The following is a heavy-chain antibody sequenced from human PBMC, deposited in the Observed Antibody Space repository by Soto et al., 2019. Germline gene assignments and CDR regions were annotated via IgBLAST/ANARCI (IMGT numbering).Heavy chain of an antibody. CDR2: IIPIFGTE. V-gene: IGHV1-69*01. CDR3: AGRIHTSADSLRAFDI. D-gene: IGHD3-22*01. CDR1: GGTFSSYA. Sequence: QVQLVQSGAEVKKPGSSVKVSCKASGGTFSSYAISWVRQAPGQGLEWMGGIIPIFGTENYAQKFQGRVTITAKASTSTSYMELSSLGSEATAVYYCAGRIHTSADSLRAFDIWGQGTMVTVSS. J-gene: IGHJ3*02.